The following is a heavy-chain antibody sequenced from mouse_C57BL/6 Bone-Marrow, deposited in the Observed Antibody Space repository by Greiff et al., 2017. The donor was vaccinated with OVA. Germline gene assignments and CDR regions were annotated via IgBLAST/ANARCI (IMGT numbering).Heavy chain of an antibody. D-gene: IGHD2-3*01. CDR2: ISNLAYSI. J-gene: IGHJ4*01. CDR1: GFTFSDYG. CDR3: ARDGY. Sequence: DVKLVESGGGLVQPGGSLKLSCAASGFTFSDYGMAWVRQAPRQGPEWVAFISNLAYSIYYADTVTGRFTISRENAKNTLYLEMSSLRSEDTAMYYCARDGYWGQGTSVTVSS. V-gene: IGHV5-15*01.